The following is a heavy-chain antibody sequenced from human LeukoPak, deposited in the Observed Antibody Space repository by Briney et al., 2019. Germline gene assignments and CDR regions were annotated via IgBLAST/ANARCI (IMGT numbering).Heavy chain of an antibody. Sequence: PGVTLSLSGAGSGFTVSAYYRSWIRQAPGKGWVGGFYISSSSTYTTYAFSVRGRFTISRDNAKNSLYLQMSSLRAEDTAVYYCARDQGYIVATMYFDYGGQGPVVSVPS. CDR2: ISSSSTYT. CDR1: GFTVSAYY. V-gene: IGHV3-11*06. CDR3: ARDQGYIVATMYFDY. D-gene: IGHD5-12*01. J-gene: IGHJ4*02.